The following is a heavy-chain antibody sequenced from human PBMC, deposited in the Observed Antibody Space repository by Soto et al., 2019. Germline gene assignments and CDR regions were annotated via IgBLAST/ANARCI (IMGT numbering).Heavy chain of an antibody. CDR3: AKALPVDYDSSGYYYVYFDY. D-gene: IGHD3-22*01. CDR1: GFTFSSYA. V-gene: IGHV3-23*01. J-gene: IGHJ4*02. Sequence: GGSLRLSCAASGFTFSSYAMSWVRQAPGKGLEWVSAISGSGGSTNYADSVKGRFTISRDNSKNTLYLQMNSLRAEDTAVYYCAKALPVDYDSSGYYYVYFDYWGQGTLVTVSS. CDR2: ISGSGGST.